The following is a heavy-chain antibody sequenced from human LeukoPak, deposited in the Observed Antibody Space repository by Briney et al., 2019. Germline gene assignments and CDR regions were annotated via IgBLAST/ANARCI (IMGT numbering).Heavy chain of an antibody. Sequence: SETLSLTCAVYGGSFSGYYWSWIRQPPGKGLEWIGEINHSGSTNYNPSLKSRVTISVDPSKNQFSLKLSSVTAADTAVYYCAVTLLWFGELLDQFDYWGQGTLVTVSS. CDR3: AVTLLWFGELLDQFDY. D-gene: IGHD3-10*01. CDR1: GGSFSGYY. CDR2: INHSGST. V-gene: IGHV4-34*01. J-gene: IGHJ4*02.